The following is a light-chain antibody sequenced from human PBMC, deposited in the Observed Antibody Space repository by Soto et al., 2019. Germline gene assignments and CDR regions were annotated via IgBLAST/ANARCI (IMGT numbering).Light chain of an antibody. J-gene: IGLJ2*01. CDR3: CSYTSSSTYVV. CDR2: DVS. CDR1: SSDVGGYNY. V-gene: IGLV2-14*01. Sequence: QSALTQPASVSGSPGQSITISCTGTSSDVGGYNYVSWYQQHPGKAPKLMIYDVSNRPSGVSNRFSGSKSGNTASLTISGPRVEDEDDYYCCSYTSSSTYVVFGGGTKVTVL.